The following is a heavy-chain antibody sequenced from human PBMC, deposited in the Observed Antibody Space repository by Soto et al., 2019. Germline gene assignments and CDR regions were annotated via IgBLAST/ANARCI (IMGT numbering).Heavy chain of an antibody. CDR3: ARAEPDNWNYVRSVSGMDV. D-gene: IGHD1-7*01. CDR1: GGTFSSYA. Sequence: GASVKVSCKASGGTFSSYAISWVRQAPGQGLEWMGGIIPIFGTANYAQKFQGRVTITADESTSTAYMELSSLRSEDTAVYYCARAEPDNWNYVRSVSGMDVWGQGTTVTVSS. CDR2: IIPIFGTA. V-gene: IGHV1-69*13. J-gene: IGHJ6*02.